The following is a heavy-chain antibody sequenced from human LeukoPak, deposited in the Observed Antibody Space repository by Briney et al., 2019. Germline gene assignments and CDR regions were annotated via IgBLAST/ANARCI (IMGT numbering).Heavy chain of an antibody. CDR3: ARGVRYFDWSYYMDV. CDR2: IYYSGST. D-gene: IGHD3-9*01. Sequence: PSETLSLTCTVSGGSISSSSYYWGWIRQPPGKGLEWIGSIYYSGSTYYNPSLKSRVTISVDTSKNQFSLKLSSVTAADTAVYYCARGVRYFDWSYYMDVWGKGTTVTISS. CDR1: GGSISSSSYY. V-gene: IGHV4-39*07. J-gene: IGHJ6*03.